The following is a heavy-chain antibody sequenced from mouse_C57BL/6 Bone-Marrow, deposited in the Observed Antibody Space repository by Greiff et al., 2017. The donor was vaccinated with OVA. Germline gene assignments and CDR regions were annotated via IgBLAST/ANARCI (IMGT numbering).Heavy chain of an antibody. D-gene: IGHD2-5*01. V-gene: IGHV1-82*01. Sequence: QVQLQQSGPELVKPGASVKISCKASGYAFSSSWMNWVKQRPGKGLEWIGRMYPGDGDTNYNGKFKGKATLTADKSSSTAYMQLSSLTSEDSAVYFCARESNPDYWGQGTTLTVSS. CDR1: GYAFSSSW. CDR3: ARESNPDY. CDR2: MYPGDGDT. J-gene: IGHJ2*01.